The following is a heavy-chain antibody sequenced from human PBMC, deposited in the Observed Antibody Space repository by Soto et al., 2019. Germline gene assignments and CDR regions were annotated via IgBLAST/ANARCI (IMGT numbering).Heavy chain of an antibody. Sequence: QVQLQESGPGLVKPSQTLSLTCTVSGGSISSANYYWTWIRQHPGKGLEWIGYIYYSGSTYYSPSLKSRVTISLDTSKNQFSLELTSVTAADTAIYYCARTGDILTCYPRQFYFDLWGRGTLVTVSS. V-gene: IGHV4-31*03. CDR2: IYYSGST. CDR1: GGSISSANYY. J-gene: IGHJ2*01. D-gene: IGHD3-9*01. CDR3: ARTGDILTCYPRQFYFDL.